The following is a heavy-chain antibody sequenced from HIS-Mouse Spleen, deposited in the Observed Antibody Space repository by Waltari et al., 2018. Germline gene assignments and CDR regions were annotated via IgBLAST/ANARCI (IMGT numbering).Heavy chain of an antibody. CDR1: GGSISSYY. V-gene: IGHV4-4*07. CDR3: ARDFPPVISRDIVATMYYYGMDV. CDR2: NYTRGST. J-gene: IGHJ6*02. Sequence: QVQLQESGPGLVKPSETRSLTCTVSGGSISSYYWSWIRQPAGKGREWIGRNYTRGSTHSPPPLKRRVTMSVDPSKYQFSLRLSSVTAADTAVYYCARDFPPVISRDIVATMYYYGMDVWGQGTTVTVSS. D-gene: IGHD5-12*01.